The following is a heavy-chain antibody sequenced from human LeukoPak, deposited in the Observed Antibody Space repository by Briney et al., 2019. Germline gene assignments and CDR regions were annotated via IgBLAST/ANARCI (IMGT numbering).Heavy chain of an antibody. CDR3: ARDLLRGESGSWFEAFDI. CDR2: ISTRGTT. D-gene: IGHD6-13*01. CDR1: GDSLSNGPYF. V-gene: IGHV4-61*02. J-gene: IGHJ3*02. Sequence: TPSQTLSLTCTVSGDSLSNGPYFWNWVPQPAGKGLEWIGRISTRGTTTYNPSLKSRLTLSVDTSNNQFSLSLNSVTAADTAIYYCARDLLRGESGSWFEAFDIWGQGTMVTVSS.